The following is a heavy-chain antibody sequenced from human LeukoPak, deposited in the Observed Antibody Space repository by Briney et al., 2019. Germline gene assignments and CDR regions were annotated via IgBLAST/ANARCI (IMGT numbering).Heavy chain of an antibody. J-gene: IGHJ4*02. V-gene: IGHV4-59*13. D-gene: IGHD3-16*01. CDR2: IYYSGIS. CDR3: ARESLGALDS. CDR1: GGSINNYY. Sequence: PETLSLTCTVSGGSINNYYWNWIRQAPGKGLEWIGFIYYSGISNYNPSLKSRVTISVDTSRNQFSLSLTSVTTADTAVYYCARESLGALDSWGQGTLLTVSS.